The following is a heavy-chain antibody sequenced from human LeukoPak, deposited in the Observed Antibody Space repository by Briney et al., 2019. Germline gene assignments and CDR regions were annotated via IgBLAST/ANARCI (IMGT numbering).Heavy chain of an antibody. D-gene: IGHD1-26*01. CDR1: GFTFDDYA. Sequence: PGRSLRLSCAASGFTFDDYAMHWVRQAPGKGLEWVSGISWNSGSMGYADSVKGRFTISRDNAKNSLYLQMNSLRAEDTALYYCAKEGAALFDYWGQGTLVTVSS. J-gene: IGHJ4*02. CDR3: AKEGAALFDY. V-gene: IGHV3-9*01. CDR2: ISWNSGSM.